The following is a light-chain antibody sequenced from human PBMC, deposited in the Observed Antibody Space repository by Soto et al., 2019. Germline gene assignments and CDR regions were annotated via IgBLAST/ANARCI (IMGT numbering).Light chain of an antibody. CDR3: AAWDDSLRGYV. J-gene: IGLJ1*01. V-gene: IGLV1-47*02. Sequence: QAVVTQSPSASGTPGQRVTISCSGSSSNIGSNYVYWYQQLPGAAPKLLIYNNNQRPSGVPDRFSGSKSVTSASLALSGLRSEDEADYYCAAWDDSLRGYVFGTGTKLTVL. CDR2: NNN. CDR1: SSNIGSNY.